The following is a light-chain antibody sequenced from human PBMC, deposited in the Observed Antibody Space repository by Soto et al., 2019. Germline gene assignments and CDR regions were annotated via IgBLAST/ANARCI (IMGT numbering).Light chain of an antibody. Sequence: QSVLTQPPSVSGAPGQRVTISCTGSSSNIGAGYDVHWYQQLPGTAPKLLMYGNSNRPSGVPDRFSGSKSGISASLAITGLQAEDEADYYCQSYDNSLSGSWVFGGGTKLTVL. V-gene: IGLV1-40*01. CDR1: SSNIGAGYD. CDR2: GNS. CDR3: QSYDNSLSGSWV. J-gene: IGLJ3*02.